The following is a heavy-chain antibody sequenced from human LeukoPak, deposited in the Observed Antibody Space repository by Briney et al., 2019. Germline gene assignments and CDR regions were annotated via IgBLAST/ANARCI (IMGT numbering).Heavy chain of an antibody. CDR3: ARGGGYIHFDY. V-gene: IGHV1-2*02. Sequence: ASVKVSCKASGYTFTGYYMHWVRQAPGQGLEWMGWINPNSGGTNYAQEFQGRVTMTRDTSISTAYMEVNSLISDDTAVYYCARGGGYIHFDYWGQGTLVTVSS. D-gene: IGHD5-24*01. CDR2: INPNSGGT. CDR1: GYTFTGYY. J-gene: IGHJ4*02.